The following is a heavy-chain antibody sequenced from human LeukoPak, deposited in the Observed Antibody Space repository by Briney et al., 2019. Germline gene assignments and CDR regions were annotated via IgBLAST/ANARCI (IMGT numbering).Heavy chain of an antibody. V-gene: IGHV3-7*01. Sequence: GGSLRLSCAASGFTFRSYWMSWVRQAPGKGLEWVANIQAAGSEKNYIDSVQGRFTISRDNAKTSLYLQMNSLRADDTAVYYCARDSTVATYYGVDVWGQGTTVTVSS. CDR2: IQAAGSEK. CDR1: GFTFRSYW. D-gene: IGHD6-19*01. CDR3: ARDSTVATYYGVDV. J-gene: IGHJ6*02.